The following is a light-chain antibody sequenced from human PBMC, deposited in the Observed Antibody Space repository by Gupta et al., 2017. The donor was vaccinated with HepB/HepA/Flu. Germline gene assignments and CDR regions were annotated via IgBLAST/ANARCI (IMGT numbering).Light chain of an antibody. CDR3: NSYTSRTNVV. CDR1: STDVGGYNS. Sequence: SALPPPASVSGSPGQSITISCTGTSTDVGGYNSVSWYQQYPGKAPKLMIYDDTNRPSGVSNRFSGSKAGNTASLTISGLQDEDEDDYYCNSYTSRTNVVFGGGTQLTVL. V-gene: IGLV2-14*03. CDR2: DDT. J-gene: IGLJ2*01.